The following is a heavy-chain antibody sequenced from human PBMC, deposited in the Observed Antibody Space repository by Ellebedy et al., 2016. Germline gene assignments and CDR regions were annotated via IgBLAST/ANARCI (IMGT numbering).Heavy chain of an antibody. CDR1: GGSISSYY. CDR3: ASSGGYCSSTSCSPYYYYGMDV. J-gene: IGHJ6*02. V-gene: IGHV4-59*01. D-gene: IGHD2-2*01. CDR2: IYYSGST. Sequence: SETLSLTXTVSGGSISSYYWSWIRQPPGKGLEWIGYIYYSGSTNYNPSLKSRVTISVDTSKNQFSLKLSSVTAADTAVYYCASSGGYCSSTSCSPYYYYGMDVWGQGTTVTVSS.